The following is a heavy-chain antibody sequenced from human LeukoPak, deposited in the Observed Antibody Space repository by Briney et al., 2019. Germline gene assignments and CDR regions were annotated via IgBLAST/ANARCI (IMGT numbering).Heavy chain of an antibody. V-gene: IGHV1-2*02. CDR1: GYTFIGYY. D-gene: IGHD6-19*01. J-gene: IGHJ6*02. CDR2: INPNSGGT. Sequence: ASVKVSFTASGYTFIGYYMHWVRQAPGQGLEWMGWINPNSGGTNYAQKFQGRVTMTRDTSISTAYMELSRLRSDDTAVYYCARDSGWYRNYYNMDVWGQGTTVTVSS. CDR3: ARDSGWYRNYYNMDV.